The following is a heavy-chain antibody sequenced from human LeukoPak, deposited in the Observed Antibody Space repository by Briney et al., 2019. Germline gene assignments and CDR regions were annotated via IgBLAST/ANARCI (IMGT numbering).Heavy chain of an antibody. CDR3: ARESSYGRGFDY. Sequence: PGGSLRLSCAASGFTFSTYWMHWVRQAPGKGLMWVSRITTDGSSTRYADSVKGRFTISRDNAKNTLYLQMNSLRAEDTAVYYCARESSYGRGFDYWGQGTLVTVSS. CDR1: GFTFSTYW. V-gene: IGHV3-74*01. D-gene: IGHD5-18*01. CDR2: ITTDGSST. J-gene: IGHJ4*02.